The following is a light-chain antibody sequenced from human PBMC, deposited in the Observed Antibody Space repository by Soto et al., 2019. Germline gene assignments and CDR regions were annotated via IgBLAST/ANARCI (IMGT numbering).Light chain of an antibody. V-gene: IGKV4-1*01. Sequence: DIVMTQSPDSLAVSLGERATINCKSSQSVLYNSDNKNYLAWYQQKPGQPPKLLIYWASTRDSGVPDRFSGSGSGADFTLTISCLQAEDVAVYYWQQYYTTLTFGGGTKVEIK. CDR1: QSVLYNSDNKNY. J-gene: IGKJ4*01. CDR2: WAS. CDR3: QQYYTTLT.